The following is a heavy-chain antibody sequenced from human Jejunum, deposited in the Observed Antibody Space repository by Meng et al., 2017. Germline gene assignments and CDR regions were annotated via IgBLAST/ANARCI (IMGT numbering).Heavy chain of an antibody. CDR3: ARNRTQGFFDI. Sequence: QLQLQESGPGLVKPSETLSLSCTVSGGSLSSGSPYWGWIRQPPGKTLEWIGSIYYSGSTHYNPSLKRRVFVSIDTSKDQFSLKLTSAAAADTAIYYCARNRTQGFFDIWSQGTLVTVSS. V-gene: IGHV4-39*01. CDR2: IYYSGST. CDR1: GGSLSSGSPY. D-gene: IGHD1/OR15-1a*01. J-gene: IGHJ4*02.